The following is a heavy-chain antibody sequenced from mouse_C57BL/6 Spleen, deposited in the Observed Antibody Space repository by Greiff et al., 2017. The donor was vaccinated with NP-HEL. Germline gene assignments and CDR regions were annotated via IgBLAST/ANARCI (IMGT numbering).Heavy chain of an antibody. CDR2: ISSGGDYI. J-gene: IGHJ3*01. V-gene: IGHV5-9-1*02. D-gene: IGHD2-5*01. Sequence: EVKVVESGEGLVKPGGSLKLSCAASGFTFSSYAMSWVRQTPEKRLEWVAYISSGGDYIYYADTVKGRFTISRDNARNTLYLQMSSLKSEDTDMYYCTRGDYYSNSFAYWGQGTLVTVSA. CDR1: GFTFSSYA. CDR3: TRGDYYSNSFAY.